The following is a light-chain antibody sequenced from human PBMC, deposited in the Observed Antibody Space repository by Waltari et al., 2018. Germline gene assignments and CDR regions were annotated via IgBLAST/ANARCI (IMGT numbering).Light chain of an antibody. V-gene: IGKV4-1*01. Sequence: DIVLTQSPEYLPVSLGERATINCKSSQRVVFSSNNKNYLAWYQQKPGQPPKLFITWASTRESGVPDRFSGSVSETDFTLTISSLQAEDVAVYYCQQCYTFPYTFGQGTKLEIK. CDR3: QQCYTFPYT. CDR2: WAS. CDR1: QRVVFSSNNKNY. J-gene: IGKJ2*01.